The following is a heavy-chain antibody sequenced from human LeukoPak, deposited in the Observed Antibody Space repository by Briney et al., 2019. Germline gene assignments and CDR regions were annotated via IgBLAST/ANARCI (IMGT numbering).Heavy chain of an antibody. CDR1: GFIFSSSG. V-gene: IGHV3-23*01. Sequence: TGGSLRLSCVASGFIFSSSGMSWVRQAPGMGLEWVSTISENGGSTYYPDSVKGRFTISRDNSKNTLYLQMNSLRAEDTAVYYCAKIGGNVVYWGQGTLVTVSS. CDR3: AKIGGNVVY. D-gene: IGHD4-23*01. CDR2: ISENGGST. J-gene: IGHJ4*02.